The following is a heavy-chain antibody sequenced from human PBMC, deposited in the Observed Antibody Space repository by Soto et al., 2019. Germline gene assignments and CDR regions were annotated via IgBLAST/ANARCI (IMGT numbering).Heavy chain of an antibody. V-gene: IGHV3-23*05. D-gene: IGHD1-1*01. CDR1: GLAFSNCA. CDR3: TKDVTGDIGADF. CDR2: IKTSGDTT. J-gene: IGHJ4*02. Sequence: LRLSCVASGLAFSNCAMSWVRQAPGKGLEWVSTIKTSGDTTFYADPVKGRFTTSRDDYKNTLYLQMNSLRAEDTATYYCTKDVTGDIGADFCGQGPPVTVSS.